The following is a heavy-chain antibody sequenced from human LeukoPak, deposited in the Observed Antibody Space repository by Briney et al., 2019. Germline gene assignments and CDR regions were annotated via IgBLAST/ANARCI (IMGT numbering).Heavy chain of an antibody. D-gene: IGHD3-3*01. Sequence: GGSLRLSCAASGFTFSSYWMSWVRQAPGKGLEWVSAISGSGGSTYYADSVKGRFTISRDNSKNTLYLQMNSLRAEDTAVYYCAKPPDFWSGYYKPPPVDYWGQGTLVTVSS. CDR1: GFTFSSYW. CDR3: AKPPDFWSGYYKPPPVDY. J-gene: IGHJ4*02. V-gene: IGHV3-23*01. CDR2: ISGSGGST.